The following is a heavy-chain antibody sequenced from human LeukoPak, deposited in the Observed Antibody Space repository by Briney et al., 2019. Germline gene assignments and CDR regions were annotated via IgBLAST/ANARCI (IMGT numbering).Heavy chain of an antibody. CDR3: ARSWSSSSWCYFDY. J-gene: IGHJ4*02. CDR1: GFTFSSYD. Sequence: GGSLRLSCAASGFTFSSYDMHWVRQATGKGLEWGSAIGTAGDTYYPGSVKGRFTISRENAKNSLYLQMNSLRAGDTAVYYCARSWSSSSWCYFDYWGQGTLVTVSS. CDR2: IGTAGDT. D-gene: IGHD6-13*01. V-gene: IGHV3-13*01.